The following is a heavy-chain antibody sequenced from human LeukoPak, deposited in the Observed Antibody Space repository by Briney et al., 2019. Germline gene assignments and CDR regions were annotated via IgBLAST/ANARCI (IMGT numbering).Heavy chain of an antibody. CDR3: AKDQPSITMVRGVISNRYYYYYMDV. V-gene: IGHV1-69*13. D-gene: IGHD3-10*01. Sequence: SVKVSCKASGGTFSSYAISWVRQAPGQGLEWMGGIIPIFGTANYAQKFQGRVTITADESTSTAYMELNSLRAEDTAVYYCAKDQPSITMVRGVISNRYYYYYMDVWGKGTTVTISS. CDR1: GGTFSSYA. J-gene: IGHJ6*03. CDR2: IIPIFGTA.